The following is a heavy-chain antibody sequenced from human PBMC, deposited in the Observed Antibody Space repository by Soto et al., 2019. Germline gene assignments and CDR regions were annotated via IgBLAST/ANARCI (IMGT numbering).Heavy chain of an antibody. V-gene: IGHV1-46*01. D-gene: IGHD6-6*01. CDR3: ARDSVVRAARRTTWFDP. CDR1: GYTFTSYY. Sequence: ASVKVSCKASGYTFTSYYMHWVRQAPGQGLEWMGIINPSGGSTSYAQKFQGRVTMTRDTSTSTVYMELSSLRSEDTAVYYCARDSVVRAARRTTWFDPWGQGTLVTVSS. CDR2: INPSGGST. J-gene: IGHJ5*02.